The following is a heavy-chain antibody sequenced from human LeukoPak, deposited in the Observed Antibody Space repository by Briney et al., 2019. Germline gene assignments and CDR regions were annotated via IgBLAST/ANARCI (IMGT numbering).Heavy chain of an antibody. Sequence: GGSLRLSCVASRFPFSSYWMTWVRQAPGKGLEWVGRIKRKTDGGTTDYAAPVKGRFTISRDDSKNTLFLQMNSLKTEDTAMYYCATASRGYVDYWGQGTLVTVST. J-gene: IGHJ4*02. CDR1: RFPFSSYW. CDR2: IKRKTDGGTT. D-gene: IGHD3-22*01. V-gene: IGHV3-15*01. CDR3: ATASRGYVDY.